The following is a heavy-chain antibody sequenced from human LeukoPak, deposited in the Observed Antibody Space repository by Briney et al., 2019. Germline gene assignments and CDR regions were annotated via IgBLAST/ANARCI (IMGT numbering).Heavy chain of an antibody. V-gene: IGHV3-30*18. J-gene: IGHJ4*02. D-gene: IGHD4-17*01. CDR1: GFTFSSYG. CDR2: ISYDGNNK. CDR3: AKDMWKVAVTTNDY. Sequence: NPGRSLRLSCAASGFTFSSYGMHWVRQAPGKGLEWVAVISYDGNNKYYADSVKGRFTISRDNSKNTLHLQMNSLRAEDTAVYYCAKDMWKVAVTTNDYWGQGTLVSVSS.